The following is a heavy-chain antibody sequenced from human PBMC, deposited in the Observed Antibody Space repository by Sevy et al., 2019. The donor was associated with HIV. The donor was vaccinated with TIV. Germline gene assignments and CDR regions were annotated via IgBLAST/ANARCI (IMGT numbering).Heavy chain of an antibody. D-gene: IGHD5-12*01. Sequence: GGSLRLSCAASRFTFNDYYMSWIRQAPGKGLEWVSYISSGGTTMYYADSLKGRFTISRDNAKNSLYLQMNSLRAGDTAVYYCARSGGYSDYSMDVWGQGTTVTVSS. CDR2: ISSGGTTM. CDR3: ARSGGYSDYSMDV. CDR1: RFTFNDYY. J-gene: IGHJ6*02. V-gene: IGHV3-11*04.